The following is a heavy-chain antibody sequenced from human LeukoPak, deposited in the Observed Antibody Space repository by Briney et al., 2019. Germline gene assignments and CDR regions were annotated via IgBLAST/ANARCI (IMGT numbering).Heavy chain of an antibody. V-gene: IGHV3-23*01. CDR3: AKPSSGNYPPTGY. CDR2: ISGSGGST. D-gene: IGHD1-26*01. Sequence: PGGSLRLSCAASGFTFSSYAMSWVRQAPGKGLEWVSAISGSGGSTYYADSVKGRFTISRDNSKNMLYLRIDSLRAEDTAVYYCAKPSSGNYPPTGYRGQGTLVTVSS. J-gene: IGHJ4*02. CDR1: GFTFSSYA.